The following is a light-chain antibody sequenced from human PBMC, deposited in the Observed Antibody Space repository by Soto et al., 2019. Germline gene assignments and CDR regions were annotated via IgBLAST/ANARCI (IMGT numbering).Light chain of an antibody. J-gene: IGLJ3*02. CDR3: YSYAGTYTHWV. Sequence: QSVLTQPRSVSGSPGQSVAISCTGTSSDVGNYNYVSWYQQYPGKTPKLMIYDVTKRPSGVPDRFSGSKSGNTASLTISGLQAEDEADYYCYSYAGTYTHWVFGGGTKLTVL. CDR2: DVT. V-gene: IGLV2-11*01. CDR1: SSDVGNYNY.